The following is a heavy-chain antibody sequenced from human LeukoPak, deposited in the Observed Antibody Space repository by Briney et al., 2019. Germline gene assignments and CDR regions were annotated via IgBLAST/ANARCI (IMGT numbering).Heavy chain of an antibody. CDR2: ISAYNGNT. V-gene: IGHV1-18*01. Sequence: GASVKVSWKASGYTFTSYGISWVRQAPGQGLEWMGWISAYNGNTNYAQKLQGRVTMTTDTSTSTAYMELRSLRSDDTAVYYCARAAYNVLTGYYRVWGQGTLVTVSS. J-gene: IGHJ4*02. D-gene: IGHD3-9*01. CDR1: GYTFTSYG. CDR3: ARAAYNVLTGYYRV.